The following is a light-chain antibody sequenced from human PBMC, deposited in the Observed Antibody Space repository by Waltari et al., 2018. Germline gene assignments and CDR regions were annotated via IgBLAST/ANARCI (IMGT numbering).Light chain of an antibody. CDR2: FGS. J-gene: IGKJ2*01. V-gene: IGKV3D-15*01. Sequence: EIVMTQSPVTMSVSPGEGVTLSCTASESVGTDVAWYRHKPGQPPRLLIYFGSTRATGVPARISGSGSGTDFSLTISSPESEDFAFYYCQQSRQWPRRTFGQGTKLE. CDR3: QQSRQWPRRT. CDR1: ESVGTD.